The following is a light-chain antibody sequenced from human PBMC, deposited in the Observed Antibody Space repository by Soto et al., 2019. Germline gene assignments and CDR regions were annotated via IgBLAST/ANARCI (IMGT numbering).Light chain of an antibody. CDR1: QTIYTN. J-gene: IGKJ2*01. V-gene: IGKV3-15*01. CDR3: QQYNNWPPFMYT. Sequence: EILMTQSPPTLSLSPGERATLSCRAGQTIYTNLAWYQQKTGQAPRLLIYGASTRATGIPVRFTGSGSGTEFTLTISSLQSEDFAVYYCQQYNNWPPFMYTFGQGTKVDIK. CDR2: GAS.